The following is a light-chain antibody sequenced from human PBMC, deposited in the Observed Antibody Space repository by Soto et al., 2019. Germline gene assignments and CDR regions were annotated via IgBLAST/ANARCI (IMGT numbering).Light chain of an antibody. CDR1: QSVSSK. CDR2: RAS. J-gene: IGKJ1*01. Sequence: PGERATLSCRASQSVSSKLAWYQQKPGQAPRLLIYRASTRATDIPARFSGSGSGTEFTLTISSLQSEDFAVYYCQQYNNWPSATFGQGTRVEIK. V-gene: IGKV3-15*01. CDR3: QQYNNWPSAT.